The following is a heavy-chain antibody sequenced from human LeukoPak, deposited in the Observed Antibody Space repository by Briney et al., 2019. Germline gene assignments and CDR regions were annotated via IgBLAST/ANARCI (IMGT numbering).Heavy chain of an antibody. J-gene: IGHJ3*02. CDR1: EGSISSYY. V-gene: IGHV4-34*01. Sequence: SETLSLTCTVSEGSISSYYWRWVRQPPGKGLEWIGEINHSGSTNYNPSLKSRVTISVDTSKNQFSLKLSSVTAADTAVYYCARCSCVGDRPRACDIWGQGTMVTVSS. D-gene: IGHD2-21*02. CDR3: ARCSCVGDRPRACDI. CDR2: INHSGST.